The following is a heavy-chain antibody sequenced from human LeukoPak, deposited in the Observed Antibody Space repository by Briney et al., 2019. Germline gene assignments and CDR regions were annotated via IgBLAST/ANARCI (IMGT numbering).Heavy chain of an antibody. CDR2: ISSSSSYI. CDR3: ARDDIVVVPAARYYYYYGMDV. V-gene: IGHV3-21*01. CDR1: GFTFSSYS. J-gene: IGHJ6*02. Sequence: GGSLRLSCAASGFTFSSYSMNWVRQAPGKGLEWVSSISSSSSYIYYADSVKGRFTISRDNAKNTLYLQMNSLRAEDTAVYYCARDDIVVVPAARYYYYYGMDVWGQGTTVTVSS. D-gene: IGHD2-2*01.